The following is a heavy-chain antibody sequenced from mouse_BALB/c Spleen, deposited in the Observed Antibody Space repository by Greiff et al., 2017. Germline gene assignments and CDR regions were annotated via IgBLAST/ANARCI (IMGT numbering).Heavy chain of an antibody. J-gene: IGHJ3*01. CDR3: ASNMITNPWFAY. V-gene: IGHV2-2*02. Sequence: VQLQESGPGLVQPSQSLSITCTVSGFSLTSYGVHWVRQSPGKGLEWLGVIWSGGSTDYNAAFISRLSISKDNSTSQVFFKMNSLQANDTAIYYCASNMITNPWFAYWGQGTLVTVSA. D-gene: IGHD2-4*01. CDR2: IWSGGST. CDR1: GFSLTSYG.